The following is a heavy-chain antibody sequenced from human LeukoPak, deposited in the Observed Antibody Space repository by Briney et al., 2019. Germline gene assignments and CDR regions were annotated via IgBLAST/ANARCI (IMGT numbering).Heavy chain of an antibody. CDR3: TTVRYYYGSGEFDY. CDR1: GFTFSNAW. J-gene: IGHJ4*02. CDR2: IKSKTDGGTT. Sequence: GGSLRLSCAASGFTFSNAWTSWVRQAPGKGLEWVGRIKSKTDGGTTDYAAPVKGRFTISRDDSKNTLYLQMNSLKTEDTAVYYCTTVRYYYGSGEFDYWGQGTLVTVSS. V-gene: IGHV3-15*01. D-gene: IGHD3-10*01.